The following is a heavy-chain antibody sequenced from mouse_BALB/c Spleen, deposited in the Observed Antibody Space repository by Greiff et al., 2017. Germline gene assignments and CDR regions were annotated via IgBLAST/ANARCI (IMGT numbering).Heavy chain of an antibody. D-gene: IGHD1-1*01. Sequence: VQVVESGPGLVQPSQSLSITCTVSGFSLTSYGVHWVRQSPGKGLEWLGVIWRGGSTDYNAAFMSRLSITKDNSKSQVFFKMNSLQADDTAIYYCAKGDYYGSSYSFAYWGQGTLVTVSA. CDR3: AKGDYYGSSYSFAY. CDR1: GFSLTSYG. CDR2: IWRGGST. V-gene: IGHV2-5*01. J-gene: IGHJ3*01.